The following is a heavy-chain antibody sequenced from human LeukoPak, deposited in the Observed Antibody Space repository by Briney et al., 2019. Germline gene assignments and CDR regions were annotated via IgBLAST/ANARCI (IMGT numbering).Heavy chain of an antibody. Sequence: GESLKISCKGSGYSFTSYWIGWVRQMPGKGLEWMGIIYPGDSDTRYSPSFQGQVTISADKSISTAYLQWSSLKASDTAMYYCASLGSGSYYPFDAFDIWGQGTMVTVSS. V-gene: IGHV5-51*01. J-gene: IGHJ3*02. CDR3: ASLGSGSYYPFDAFDI. CDR2: IYPGDSDT. CDR1: GYSFTSYW. D-gene: IGHD3-10*01.